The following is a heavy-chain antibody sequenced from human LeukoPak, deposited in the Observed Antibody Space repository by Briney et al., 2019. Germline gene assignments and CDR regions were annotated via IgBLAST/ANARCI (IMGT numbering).Heavy chain of an antibody. V-gene: IGHV3-74*01. J-gene: IGHJ4*02. Sequence: AGGSLRLSCAASGFTFSSYWMHWVRQAPGKGLMWVSRINSDGSITNYADSVKGRFTISRDNAKNSLYLQMNSLRAEDTAVYYCARDLKGSAWYVDDWGQGTLVTVSS. CDR3: ARDLKGSAWYVDD. D-gene: IGHD6-19*01. CDR1: GFTFSSYW. CDR2: INSDGSIT.